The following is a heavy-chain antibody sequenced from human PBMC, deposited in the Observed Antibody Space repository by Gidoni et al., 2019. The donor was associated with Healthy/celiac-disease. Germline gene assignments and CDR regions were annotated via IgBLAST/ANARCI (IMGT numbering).Heavy chain of an antibody. CDR3: AREQEVVVTGPFDY. J-gene: IGHJ4*02. D-gene: IGHD3-22*01. Sequence: QVQLVESGGGVVQPGRSLRLSCAASGFTFSSYAMHWVRQAPGKGLEWVAVISYDGSNKYYADSVKGRFTISRDNSKNTLYLQMNSLRAEDTAVYYCAREQEVVVTGPFDYWGQGTLVTVSS. V-gene: IGHV3-30-3*01. CDR1: GFTFSSYA. CDR2: ISYDGSNK.